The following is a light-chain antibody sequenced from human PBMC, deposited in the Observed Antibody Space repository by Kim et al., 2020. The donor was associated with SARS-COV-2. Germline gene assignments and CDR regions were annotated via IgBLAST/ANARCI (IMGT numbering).Light chain of an antibody. J-gene: IGKJ4*01. V-gene: IGKV1-39*01. CDR1: ESISIY. CDR3: QQSYSSPPT. CDR2: AAS. Sequence: SASVGDRVTISCRASESISIYLHWYQQKPGKAPKLLIYAASSLHSGVPSRFLGSGSGTDFTLTISSLQPEDFATYYCQQSYSSPPTFGGGTKVEI.